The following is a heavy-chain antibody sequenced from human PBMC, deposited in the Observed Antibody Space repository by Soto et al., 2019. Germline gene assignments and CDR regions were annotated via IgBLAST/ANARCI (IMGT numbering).Heavy chain of an antibody. D-gene: IGHD3-22*01. CDR1: GGSISSYY. Sequence: PSETLSLTCSVSGGSISSYYWSWIRQPPGKGLEWIGYIYYSGSTNYNPSLKSRVTISLDTSKNQFSLKLNSVTAADTAVYYCARADHYDSTGYFDYWGQGTLVTVSS. V-gene: IGHV4-59*12. CDR2: IYYSGST. CDR3: ARADHYDSTGYFDY. J-gene: IGHJ4*02.